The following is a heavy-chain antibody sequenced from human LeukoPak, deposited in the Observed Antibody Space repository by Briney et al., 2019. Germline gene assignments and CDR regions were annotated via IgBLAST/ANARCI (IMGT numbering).Heavy chain of an antibody. J-gene: IGHJ3*02. CDR2: IYYSGST. CDR3: ARDHGGSYSDAFDI. Sequence: PSETLSLTCTVSGGSISSSSYYWGWIRQPPGKGLEWIGSIYYSGSTYYNPSLKSRVTISVDTSKNQFSLKLSSVTAADTAVYYCARDHGGSYSDAFDIWGQGTMVTVSS. CDR1: GGSISSSSYY. V-gene: IGHV4-39*07. D-gene: IGHD1-26*01.